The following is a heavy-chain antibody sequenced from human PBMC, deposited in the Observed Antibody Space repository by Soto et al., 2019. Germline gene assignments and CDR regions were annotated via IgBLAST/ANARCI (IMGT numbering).Heavy chain of an antibody. V-gene: IGHV3-21*01. D-gene: IGHD3-22*01. CDR3: ARYSTDSYDSGDYTKGPFAA. CDR2: ISSSSSYI. CDR1: GFTFSSYS. J-gene: IGHJ4*02. Sequence: PGGSLRISCAASGFTFSSYSMTWVRQAPGKGLEWGSSISSSSSYIYYADSVKGRFTISRDKAKNSLYLQMNSLRAEDTVVYYCARYSTDSYDSGDYTKGPFAAWGQG.